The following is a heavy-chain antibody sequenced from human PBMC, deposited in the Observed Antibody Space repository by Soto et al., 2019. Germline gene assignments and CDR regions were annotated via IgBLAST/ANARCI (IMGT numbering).Heavy chain of an antibody. D-gene: IGHD2-2*01. J-gene: IGHJ6*02. Sequence: PGGSLRLSCAASGFTFSSYGMHWVRQAPGKGLEWVAVIWYDGSNKYYADSVKGRFTISRDNSKNTLYLQMNSLRAEDTAVYYCARGWVPYQLLGYYYYYYGMDVWGQGTTVTVSS. CDR2: IWYDGSNK. CDR1: GFTFSSYG. V-gene: IGHV3-33*01. CDR3: ARGWVPYQLLGYYYYYYGMDV.